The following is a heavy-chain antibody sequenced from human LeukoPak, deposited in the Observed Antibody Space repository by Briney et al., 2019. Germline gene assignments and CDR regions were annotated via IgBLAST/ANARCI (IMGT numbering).Heavy chain of an antibody. CDR2: ISGSGST. Sequence: AETLSLTCTVSGGSINSYWSWTRQPAGKGLEWIGRISGSGSTTYNPSLKRRLSISIDTSKNQVCLKLSSVTAADTAVYYCARQVVAATTYYFDYWGQGTLVTVSS. V-gene: IGHV4-4*07. CDR1: GGSINSY. J-gene: IGHJ4*02. CDR3: ARQVVAATTYYFDY. D-gene: IGHD2-15*01.